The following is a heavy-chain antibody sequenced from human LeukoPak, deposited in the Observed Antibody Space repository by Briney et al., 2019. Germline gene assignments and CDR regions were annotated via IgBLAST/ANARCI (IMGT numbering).Heavy chain of an antibody. CDR3: ARDPSMIRGENTPYFDY. D-gene: IGHD3-10*01. J-gene: IGHJ4*02. CDR1: GYTFTSYG. Sequence: ASVKVSCKASGYTFTSYGISWVRQAPGQGLEWMGWISAYNGNTNYAQKLQGRDTMTTDTSTSTAYMELRSLRSEDTAVYYCARDPSMIRGENTPYFDYWGQGTLVTVSS. CDR2: ISAYNGNT. V-gene: IGHV1-18*01.